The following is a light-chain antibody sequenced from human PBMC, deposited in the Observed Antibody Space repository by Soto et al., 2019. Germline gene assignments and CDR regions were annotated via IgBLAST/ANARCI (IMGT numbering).Light chain of an antibody. CDR2: GAS. V-gene: IGKV3-20*01. CDR1: QSVNNNY. CDR3: QQYGSTPLT. Sequence: EIGLTQSPGTLSLSPGERATLSCRASQSVNNNYLAWYQQKPGQAPRLYIYGASTRATGTPDRFSGSGSGTDFTLTISRLEPEDFAVYYCQQYGSTPLTFGGGTKVEIK. J-gene: IGKJ4*01.